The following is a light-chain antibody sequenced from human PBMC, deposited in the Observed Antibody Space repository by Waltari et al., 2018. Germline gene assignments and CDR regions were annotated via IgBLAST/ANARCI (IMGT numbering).Light chain of an antibody. CDR2: DGS. J-gene: IGLJ2*01. CDR1: NVGSDR. Sequence: YVLTQPPSVSVLPGHTASIDCRGANVGSDRVPGYQQKPGQAPVMVLFDGSDRPLGIPDRISGSKSGNTATLTISGIEAGDEAAYYCQVWDPSTDHVLFGGGTKLTVL. CDR3: QVWDPSTDHVL. V-gene: IGLV3-21*02.